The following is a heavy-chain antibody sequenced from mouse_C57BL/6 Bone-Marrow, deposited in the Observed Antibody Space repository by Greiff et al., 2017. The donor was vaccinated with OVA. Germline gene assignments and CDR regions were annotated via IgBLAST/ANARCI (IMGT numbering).Heavy chain of an antibody. D-gene: IGHD2-3*01. Sequence: VQLQQSGPELVKPGASVKISCKASGYSFTGYYMNWVKQSPEKSLEWIGEINPSTGGTTYNQKFKAKGTLTVDKSSSTAYMQLKSLTSEDSAVYYCARGGYYDWYFDVWGTGTTVTVSS. CDR1: GYSFTGYY. V-gene: IGHV1-42*01. J-gene: IGHJ1*03. CDR2: INPSTGGT. CDR3: ARGGYYDWYFDV.